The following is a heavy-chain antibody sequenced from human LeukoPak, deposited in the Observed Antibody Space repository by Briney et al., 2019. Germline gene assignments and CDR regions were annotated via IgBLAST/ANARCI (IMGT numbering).Heavy chain of an antibody. D-gene: IGHD6-19*01. CDR3: AKDVGVLGLAGPIDY. V-gene: IGHV3-43*01. Sequence: GGSLRLSCAASGFMFGDGTMHWVRQALGKGLEWVSLISWDGTITHYGDSVKGRFTISRDNGKNSLYLQMNSLRTEDTALYYCAKDVGVLGLAGPIDYWGQGTLVTVSS. J-gene: IGHJ4*02. CDR2: ISWDGTIT. CDR1: GFMFGDGT.